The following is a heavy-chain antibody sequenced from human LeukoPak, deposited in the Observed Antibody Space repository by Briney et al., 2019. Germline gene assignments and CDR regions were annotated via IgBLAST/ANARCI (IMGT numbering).Heavy chain of an antibody. CDR2: IYYSGST. J-gene: IGHJ2*01. D-gene: IGHD3-9*01. CDR3: ARDPFDFPSWYFDL. V-gene: IGHV4-59*01. CDR1: GGSISSYY. Sequence: SETLSLTCTVSGGSISSYYWSWIRQPPGKGLEWIGYIYYSGSTNYNPSLKSRVTISVDTSKNQFSLKLSSVTAADTAVYYCARDPFDFPSWYFDLWGRGTLVTVSS.